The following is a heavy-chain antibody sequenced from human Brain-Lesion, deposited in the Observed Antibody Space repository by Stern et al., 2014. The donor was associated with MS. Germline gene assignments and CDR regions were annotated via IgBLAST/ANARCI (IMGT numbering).Heavy chain of an antibody. D-gene: IGHD4-23*01. CDR1: GYTFTAYF. Sequence: QVQLVQSGAEVKKPGASVKVSCKASGYTFTAYFMHWVRQAPGQGLEWLGWINPYSGDTTYAQKSQGWVTMTRETSISTAYMELNSLRSDDTAVYDCAGVPGGVFGGMDVWGQGTSVT. J-gene: IGHJ6*02. CDR2: INPYSGDT. CDR3: AGVPGGVFGGMDV. V-gene: IGHV1-2*04.